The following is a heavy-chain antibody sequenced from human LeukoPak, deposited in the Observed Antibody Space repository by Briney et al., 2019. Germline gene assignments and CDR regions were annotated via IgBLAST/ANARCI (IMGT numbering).Heavy chain of an antibody. Sequence: PGGSLRLSCAASGFTFSSYAMHWVRQAPGKGPEWVAVISYDGSNKYYADSVKGRFTISRDNSKNTLYLQMNSLRAEDTAVYYCARASRFGEFENYYMDVWGKGTTVTVSS. CDR2: ISYDGSNK. J-gene: IGHJ6*03. CDR3: ARASRFGEFENYYMDV. D-gene: IGHD3-10*01. CDR1: GFTFSSYA. V-gene: IGHV3-30*04.